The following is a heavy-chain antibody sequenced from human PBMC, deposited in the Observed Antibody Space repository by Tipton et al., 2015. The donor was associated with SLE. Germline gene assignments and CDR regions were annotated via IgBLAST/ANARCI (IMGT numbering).Heavy chain of an antibody. V-gene: IGHV4-39*07. Sequence: LRLSCTVSGGSISSGSYYWSWIRQPPGKGLEWIGSIYYSGSTYYNPSLKSRVTISVDTSKNQFSLKLSSVTAADTAVYYCARGPLLDLWGRGTLVTVSS. CDR3: ARGPLLDL. J-gene: IGHJ2*01. CDR1: GGSISSGSYY. CDR2: IYYSGST. D-gene: IGHD5/OR15-5a*01.